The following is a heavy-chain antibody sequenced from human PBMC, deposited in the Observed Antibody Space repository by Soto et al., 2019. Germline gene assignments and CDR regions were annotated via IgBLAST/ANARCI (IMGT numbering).Heavy chain of an antibody. CDR2: VIPIFGTA. D-gene: IGHD4-17*01. Sequence: QVQLVQSGAEVKKPGSSVKVSCKASGGTFSSYTISWVRQAPGQGLEWMGGVIPIFGTANYAQMFQGRVTITADESTGTVYMELSSLRSGDTAVYYCARDGRHDYGDYGIDYWGQGTLVTVSS. V-gene: IGHV1-69*12. J-gene: IGHJ4*02. CDR1: GGTFSSYT. CDR3: ARDGRHDYGDYGIDY.